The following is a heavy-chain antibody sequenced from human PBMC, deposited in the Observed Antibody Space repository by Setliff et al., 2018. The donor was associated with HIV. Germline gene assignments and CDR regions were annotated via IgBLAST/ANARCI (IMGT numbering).Heavy chain of an antibody. D-gene: IGHD2-2*01. V-gene: IGHV5-51*01. J-gene: IGHJ6*03. CDR1: GYSFANYW. CDR3: SRASDPSHRMPPTNYYYYMDV. CDR2: IYPTDSDT. Sequence: PGESLKISCKGSGYSFANYWIAWVRQVPGKGLEWMGIIYPTDSDTRYSPSFHGQVTISADTSISTAYLQWSSLKASDTAVYYCSRASDPSHRMPPTNYYYYMDVWGKGTKVTVSS.